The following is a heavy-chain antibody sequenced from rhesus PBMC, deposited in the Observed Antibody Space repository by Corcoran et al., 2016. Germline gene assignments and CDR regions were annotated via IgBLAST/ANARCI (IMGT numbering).Heavy chain of an antibody. CDR1: GASIRHNY. Sequence: QVQLQESGPGLVTPSETLPLTCPVSGASIRHNYWNWILKAPGKGLDWMGRIFGDGGSTDNNPSLKSRVTISIDTSKNQFSLKLSSVTAADTAVYYCARGYFSTGFDYWGQGVLVTVSS. CDR3: ARGYFSTGFDY. CDR2: IFGDGGST. J-gene: IGHJ4*01. D-gene: IGHD3-28*01. V-gene: IGHV4S2*01.